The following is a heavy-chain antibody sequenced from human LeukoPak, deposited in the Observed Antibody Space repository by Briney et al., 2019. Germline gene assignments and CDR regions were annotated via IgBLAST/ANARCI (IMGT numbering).Heavy chain of an antibody. J-gene: IGHJ4*02. V-gene: IGHV3-23*01. CDR3: ARGSLLDKGSFDY. D-gene: IGHD2-21*01. CDR2: ISGSGGTT. Sequence: GGSLRLSCAASGFTFSSYAMSWVRQAPGKGLEWVSTISGSGGTTYYADSVKGRFTISRDNSKNTLYLQMNSLRAEDTAIYYCARGSLLDKGSFDYWGQGTLVTVSS. CDR1: GFTFSSYA.